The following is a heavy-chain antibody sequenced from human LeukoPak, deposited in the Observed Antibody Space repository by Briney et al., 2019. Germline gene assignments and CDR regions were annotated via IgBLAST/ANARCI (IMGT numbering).Heavy chain of an antibody. D-gene: IGHD6-19*01. V-gene: IGHV3-53*01. CDR1: GFNFLNYA. CDR3: AGGRGGWYAFES. J-gene: IGHJ4*02. Sequence: GGSLRLSCAASGFNFLNYAMGWVRQTPGMGLECVSVMYTEDVTYYADSVKGRFTISRDNSKNTLYLQMNSLRTEDTAVYYCAGGRGGWYAFESWGQGTLVTVSS. CDR2: MYTEDVT.